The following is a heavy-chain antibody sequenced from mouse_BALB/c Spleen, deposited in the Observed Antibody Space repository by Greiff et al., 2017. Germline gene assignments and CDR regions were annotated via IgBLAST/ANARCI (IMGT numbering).Heavy chain of an antibody. CDR2: IDPANGNT. V-gene: IGHV14-3*02. D-gene: IGHD3-1*01. Sequence: VQLQQSGAELVKPGASVKLSCTASGFNIKDTYMHWVKQRPEQGLEWIGRIDPANGNTKYDPKFQGKATITADTSSNTAYLQLSSLTSEDTAVYYCARSTARATTFYAMDYGGQGTSVTVSS. J-gene: IGHJ4*01. CDR1: GFNIKDTY. CDR3: ARSTARATTFYAMDY.